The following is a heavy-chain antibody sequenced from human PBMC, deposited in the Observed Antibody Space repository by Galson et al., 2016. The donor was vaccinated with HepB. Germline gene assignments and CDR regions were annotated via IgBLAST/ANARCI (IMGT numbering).Heavy chain of an antibody. V-gene: IGHV3-23*01. CDR3: AKDGCTSTSCYSY. J-gene: IGHJ4*02. CDR2: IFAGGDRT. D-gene: IGHD2-2*01. CDR1: GFAFSNYA. Sequence: SLRLSCAASGFAFSNYAMSWVRQAPGKGLERVSLIFAGGDRTFYADSVRGRFTISRDNSKNTLYLQMSSLRADDSAVYYCAKDGCTSTSCYSYWGQGTLVT.